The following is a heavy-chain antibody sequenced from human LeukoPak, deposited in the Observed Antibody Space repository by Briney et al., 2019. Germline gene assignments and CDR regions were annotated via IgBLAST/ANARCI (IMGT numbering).Heavy chain of an antibody. D-gene: IGHD1-20*01. CDR3: ARGLKAGDNWSTDFDY. Sequence: SETLSLTCTVSGGSVSSGSYYWSWIRQPPGKGLEWIGYIYYSGSTNYNPSLKSRVTISVDTSKNQFSLKLNSVTPEDTAVYYCARGLKAGDNWSTDFDYWGQGTLVTVSS. V-gene: IGHV4-61*01. CDR2: IYYSGST. CDR1: GGSVSSGSYY. J-gene: IGHJ4*02.